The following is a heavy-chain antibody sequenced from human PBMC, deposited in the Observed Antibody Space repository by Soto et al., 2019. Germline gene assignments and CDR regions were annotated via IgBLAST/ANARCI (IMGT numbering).Heavy chain of an antibody. CDR3: ARDEREAAGSLDAFDI. J-gene: IGHJ3*02. CDR1: GGSISSGGYY. CDR2: IYYSGST. D-gene: IGHD6-13*01. Sequence: SETLSLTCAVYGGSISSGGYYWSWIRQHPGKGLEWIGYIYYSGSTYYNPSLKSRVTISVDTSKNQFSLKLSSVTAADTAVYYCARDEREAAGSLDAFDIWGQGTMVTVSS. V-gene: IGHV4-31*11.